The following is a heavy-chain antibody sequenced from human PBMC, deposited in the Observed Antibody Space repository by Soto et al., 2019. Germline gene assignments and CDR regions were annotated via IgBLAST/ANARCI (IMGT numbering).Heavy chain of an antibody. V-gene: IGHV3-23*01. CDR1: GFTFNNYA. J-gene: IGHJ3*01. CDR3: VREGGGRYSPGSFDL. CDR2: ISGSGGSA. Sequence: LRLSCTTSGFTFNNYAMSWVRQAPGKGLEWVSFISGSGGSAYYADSVQGRFTISRDNSRNTLYLQMNSLRAEDTAIYSCVREGGGRYSPGSFDLWGRGTKVTVSS. D-gene: IGHD6-19*01.